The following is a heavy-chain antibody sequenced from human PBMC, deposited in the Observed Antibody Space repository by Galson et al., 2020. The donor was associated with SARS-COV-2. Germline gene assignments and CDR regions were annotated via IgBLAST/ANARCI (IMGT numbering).Heavy chain of an antibody. Sequence: SETLSLTCTVSGGSLTSGSYYWTWIRQPAGKGLEWIGRIYISGNTDYNPSLRSRVTISLDTSKKQFSLKLKSVTAADTAVYYCTKEDYGDYGGPWFDPRGQGTLVTVSS. CDR2: IYISGNT. CDR3: TKEDYGDYGGPWFDP. D-gene: IGHD4-17*01. V-gene: IGHV4-61*02. CDR1: GGSLTSGSYY. J-gene: IGHJ5*02.